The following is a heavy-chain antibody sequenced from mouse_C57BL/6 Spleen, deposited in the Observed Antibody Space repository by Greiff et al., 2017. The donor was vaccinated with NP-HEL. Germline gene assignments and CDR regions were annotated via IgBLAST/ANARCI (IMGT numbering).Heavy chain of an antibody. CDR1: GFTFSSYA. D-gene: IGHD4-1*01. CDR3: ARDRTGTYFDY. CDR2: ISDGGSYT. J-gene: IGHJ2*01. Sequence: EVKLMESGGGLVKPGGSLKLSCAASGFTFSSYAMSWVRQTPEKRLEWVATISDGGSYTYYPDNVKGRFTISRDNAKNNLYLQMSHLKSEDTAMYYCARDRTGTYFDYWGQGTTRTVSS. V-gene: IGHV5-4*01.